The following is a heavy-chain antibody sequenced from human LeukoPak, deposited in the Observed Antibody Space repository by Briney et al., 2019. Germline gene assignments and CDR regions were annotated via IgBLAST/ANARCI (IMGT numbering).Heavy chain of an antibody. D-gene: IGHD3-22*01. V-gene: IGHV3-30*02. Sequence: GGSLRLSCAASGFAFSSYGMHWVRQAPGKGLEWVAFTRYDGSNKYYADSVKGRFTISRDNSKNTLYLQMNSLRAEDTAVYYCAKDDAVVITTAFDYWGQGTLVTVSS. CDR1: GFAFSSYG. CDR3: AKDDAVVITTAFDY. J-gene: IGHJ4*02. CDR2: TRYDGSNK.